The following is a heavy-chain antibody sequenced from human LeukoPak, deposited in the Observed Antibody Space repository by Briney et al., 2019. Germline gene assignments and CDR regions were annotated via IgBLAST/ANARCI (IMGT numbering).Heavy chain of an antibody. CDR3: ARGDYDYVLAY. CDR1: GGTFSSYA. V-gene: IGHV1-69*10. CDR2: IIPILGIA. D-gene: IGHD3-16*01. Sequence: ASVKVSCKASGGTFSSYAISWVRQAPGQGHEWMGGIIPILGIANYAQKFQGRVTITADKSTSTAYMELSSLRSEDTAVYYCARGDYDYVLAYWGQGTLVTVSS. J-gene: IGHJ4*02.